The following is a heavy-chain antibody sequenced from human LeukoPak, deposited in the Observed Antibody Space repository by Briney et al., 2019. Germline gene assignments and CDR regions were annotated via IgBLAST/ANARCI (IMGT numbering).Heavy chain of an antibody. CDR3: ARGWFGEKGENIDY. D-gene: IGHD3-10*01. J-gene: IGHJ4*02. Sequence: GGSLRLSCAASGFTFSSYEMNWVRQAPGRGLEWVALILNDGSNKFYGDSVKGRFTISRDDSKNTVYPQMSSLRVEDTAVYYCARGWFGEKGENIDYWGQGTLVTVSS. V-gene: IGHV3-33*08. CDR1: GFTFSSYE. CDR2: ILNDGSNK.